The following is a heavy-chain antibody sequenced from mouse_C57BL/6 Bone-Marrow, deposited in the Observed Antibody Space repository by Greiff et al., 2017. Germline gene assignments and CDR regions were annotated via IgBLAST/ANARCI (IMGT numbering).Heavy chain of an antibody. D-gene: IGHD2-3*01. CDR3: ARGYYYFGY. J-gene: IGHJ2*01. Sequence: EVKLEESGGGLVQPGGSLSLSCAASGFTFTDYYMSWVRQPPGKALEWLGFIRNNASGYTTEYSASVKGRFSISRDNSQSILYLQRNALGAEDRATCYGARGYYYFGYWGRGTTLTGSS. CDR2: IRNNASGYTT. V-gene: IGHV7-3*01. CDR1: GFTFTDYY.